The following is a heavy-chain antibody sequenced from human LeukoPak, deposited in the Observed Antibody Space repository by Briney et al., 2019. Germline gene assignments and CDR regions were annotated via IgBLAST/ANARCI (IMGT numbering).Heavy chain of an antibody. J-gene: IGHJ4*02. V-gene: IGHV3-21*04. CDR2: IRSSRNSI. Sequence: PGGSLRLSCAASGFTVSSYNMNWVRQAPGKGLEWISSIRSSRNSISYADSVKGRFTISRDNAKNSLHLQMNSLRAEDTAVYYCARGKTYYYDSTAYSFDYWGQGTLVSVSS. CDR1: GFTVSSYN. D-gene: IGHD3-22*01. CDR3: ARGKTYYYDSTAYSFDY.